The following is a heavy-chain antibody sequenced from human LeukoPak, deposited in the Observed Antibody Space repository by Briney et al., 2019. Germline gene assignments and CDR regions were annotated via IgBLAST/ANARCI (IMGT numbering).Heavy chain of an antibody. CDR1: GGTFSSYA. Sequence: ASVKVSCKASGGTFSSYAISWVRQAPGQGLEWMGWISAYNGNTNYAQKLQGRVTMTTDTSTSTAYMELRSLRSDDTAVYYCARQDSYDSSGYYFFDYWGQGTLVTVSS. D-gene: IGHD3-22*01. J-gene: IGHJ4*02. V-gene: IGHV1-18*01. CDR3: ARQDSYDSSGYYFFDY. CDR2: ISAYNGNT.